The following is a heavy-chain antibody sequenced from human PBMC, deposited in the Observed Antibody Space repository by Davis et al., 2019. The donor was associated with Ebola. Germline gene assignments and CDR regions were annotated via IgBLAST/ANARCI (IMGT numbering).Heavy chain of an antibody. CDR3: AGASETAMVASS. CDR2: INTDGFST. CDR1: EFTFSSYW. V-gene: IGHV3-74*01. D-gene: IGHD4/OR15-4a*01. Sequence: GESLKISCVASEFTFSSYWMHWVRQAPGKGLVWLSRINTDGFSTTYADSVKGRFTISRDNAKNTLYLQMNNLRRDDTAVYYCAGASETAMVASSWGQGTLVTVSS. J-gene: IGHJ5*02.